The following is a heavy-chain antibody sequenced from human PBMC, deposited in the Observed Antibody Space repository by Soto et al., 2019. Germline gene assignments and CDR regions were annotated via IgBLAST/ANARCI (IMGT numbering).Heavy chain of an antibody. CDR1: GFTFSSYG. D-gene: IGHD3-3*01. Sequence: EVQLVESGGGLVKPGGSLRLSCAASGFTFSSYGMNWVRQAPGKGLEWVSSISSGSSYIYYADSVKGRFTISRDNAKNSLYMQMNSLRDEVTAVYYCARYAVNYPIWSGYDYWGQGTLVTVSS. V-gene: IGHV3-21*01. CDR3: ARYAVNYPIWSGYDY. J-gene: IGHJ4*02. CDR2: ISSGSSYI.